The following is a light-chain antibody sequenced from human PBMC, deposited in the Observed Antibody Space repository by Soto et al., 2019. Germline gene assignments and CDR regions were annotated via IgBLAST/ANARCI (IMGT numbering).Light chain of an antibody. CDR1: QSISIT. CDR3: LQRSNWQYT. J-gene: IGKJ2*01. Sequence: EIVMTQSPATLSVSPGERATLSCRASQSISITLAWYQQKPGQAPRLLIYGASTRATDIPARFSGSGSGTDFTLTISSLEPEDFAVYYCLQRSNWQYTFGQGTKVEIK. V-gene: IGKV3D-11*02. CDR2: GAS.